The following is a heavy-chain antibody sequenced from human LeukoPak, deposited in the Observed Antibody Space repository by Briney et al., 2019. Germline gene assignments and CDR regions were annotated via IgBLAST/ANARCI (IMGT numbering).Heavy chain of an antibody. Sequence: PGGSLRLSCVASGFPFSSYWMTWVRQAPGKGLEWVANIKQDGNMKSYVDSVKGRFTISRDNAKNSLYLQMNSLRAEDTAIYYCTRVGYIDEGIDYWGQGTLVTVSS. D-gene: IGHD5-24*01. V-gene: IGHV3-7*04. J-gene: IGHJ4*02. CDR1: GFPFSSYW. CDR2: IKQDGNMK. CDR3: TRVGYIDEGIDY.